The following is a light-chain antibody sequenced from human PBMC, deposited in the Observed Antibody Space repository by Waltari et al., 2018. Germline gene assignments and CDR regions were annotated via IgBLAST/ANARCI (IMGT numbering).Light chain of an antibody. CDR2: DVS. Sequence: QSALTQPASVSGSPGQSITISCTGTSSDVGGYKYVSCYQQHPGKAPKVIIYDVSTRPSGVSNRFSGSKSGNTASLTISGLQAEDEADYYCSSYTSSSTWVFGGGTKLTVL. J-gene: IGLJ3*02. CDR1: SSDVGGYKY. V-gene: IGLV2-14*01. CDR3: SSYTSSSTWV.